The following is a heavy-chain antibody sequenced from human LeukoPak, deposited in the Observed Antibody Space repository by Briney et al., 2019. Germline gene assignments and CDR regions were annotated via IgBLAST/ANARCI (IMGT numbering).Heavy chain of an antibody. V-gene: IGHV1-18*01. J-gene: IGHJ6*02. Sequence: SVKVSRKASGYTFTSYGISWVRQAPGQGLEWMGWISAYNGNTNYAQKLQGRVTMTTDTSTSTAYMELRSLRSDDTAVYYCAREGAPYCSSTSCYYYYGMDVWGQGTTVTVSS. CDR2: ISAYNGNT. CDR1: GYTFTSYG. CDR3: AREGAPYCSSTSCYYYYGMDV. D-gene: IGHD2-2*01.